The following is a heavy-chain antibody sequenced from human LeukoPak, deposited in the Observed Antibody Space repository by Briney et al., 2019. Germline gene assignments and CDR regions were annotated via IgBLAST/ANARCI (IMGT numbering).Heavy chain of an antibody. CDR1: GYTFTSYA. J-gene: IGHJ6*03. CDR2: ISAYNGNT. V-gene: IGHV1-18*01. D-gene: IGHD3-10*01. Sequence: ASVKVSCKASGYTFTSYAMNWVRQAPGQGLEWMGWISAYNGNTNYAQKLQGRVTMTTDTSTSTAYMELRSLRSDDTAVYYCARRQEVSGSYYKGLYYYYYMDVWGKGTTVTISS. CDR3: ARRQEVSGSYYKGLYYYYYMDV.